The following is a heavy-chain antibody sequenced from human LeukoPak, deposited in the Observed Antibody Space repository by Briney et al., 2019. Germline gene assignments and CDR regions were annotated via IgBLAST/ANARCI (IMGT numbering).Heavy chain of an antibody. Sequence: GASVKVSCKASGGTFSSYAISWVRQAPGQGLEWMGGIIPIFGTANYAQKFQGRVTITADKSTSTAYMELSSLRSEDTAVYYCARDFHSSSWYMDYWGQGTLVTVSS. CDR2: IIPIFGTA. CDR3: ARDFHSSSWYMDY. J-gene: IGHJ4*02. D-gene: IGHD6-13*01. CDR1: GGTFSSYA. V-gene: IGHV1-69*06.